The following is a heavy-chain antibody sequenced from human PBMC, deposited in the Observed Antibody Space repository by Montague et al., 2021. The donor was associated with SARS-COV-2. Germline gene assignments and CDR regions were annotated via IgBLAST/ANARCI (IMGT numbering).Heavy chain of an antibody. Sequence: SGTLSLTCTVSGGSTSSSSYYWGWIRQPPGKGLEWIGSIYYSGSTYYNPSLKSRVTISVDTSKNQFSLKLSSVTAADTAVYYCARVGRQQLVRLSGMDVWGQGTTVTGSS. CDR1: GGSTSSSSYY. J-gene: IGHJ6*02. CDR3: ARVGRQQLVRLSGMDV. CDR2: IYYSGST. V-gene: IGHV4-39*07. D-gene: IGHD6-13*01.